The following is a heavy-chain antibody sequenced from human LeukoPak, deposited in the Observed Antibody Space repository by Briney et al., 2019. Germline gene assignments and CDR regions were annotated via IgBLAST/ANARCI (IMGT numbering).Heavy chain of an antibody. J-gene: IGHJ6*03. CDR1: GFTVSSNY. Sequence: GGSLRLSCAASGFTVSSNYMNWVRQAPGKGLEWVSVIYSGGTTYYADSVKGRFTISRDNSKNTLYIQMSSLRAEDTAVYYCVKYRRSGPGPYYYYMDVWGKGTTVTVSS. D-gene: IGHD5-12*01. CDR3: VKYRRSGPGPYYYYMDV. CDR2: IYSGGTT. V-gene: IGHV3-53*01.